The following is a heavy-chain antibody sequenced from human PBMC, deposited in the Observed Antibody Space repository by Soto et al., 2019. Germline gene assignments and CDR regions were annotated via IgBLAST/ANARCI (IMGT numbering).Heavy chain of an antibody. CDR1: GGTFSSYA. CDR2: IIPISDTT. J-gene: IGHJ6*02. V-gene: IGHV1-69*01. CDR3: ARSQGSSTSLEIYYYYYCGMDV. Sequence: VQLVQSGAEVKKPGSSVKVSCKASGGTFSSYAISWVRQAPGQGLEWMGGIIPISDTTNYAQKFQGRVTITADESTSTAYMELSSLRSEDTAVYYCARSQGSSTSLEIYYYYYCGMDVWGQGTTVTVSS. D-gene: IGHD2-2*01.